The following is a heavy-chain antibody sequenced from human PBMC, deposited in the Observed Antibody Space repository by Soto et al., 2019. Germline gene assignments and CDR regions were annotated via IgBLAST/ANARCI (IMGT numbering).Heavy chain of an antibody. J-gene: IGHJ6*02. CDR1: GGSFSNYA. D-gene: IGHD1-26*01. CDR3: ARAYRENYFYAMDV. V-gene: IGHV1-69*01. CDR2: IIPMFGIG. Sequence: QVQLVQSGAEVKMPGSSVRVSCKASGGSFSNYAISWVRQAPGQGLEWMGGIIPMFGIGNYAEKFLGRVTMTADESTSTSNMELSSLRSDDTAGYFCARAYRENYFYAMDVWGQGTTVTGSS.